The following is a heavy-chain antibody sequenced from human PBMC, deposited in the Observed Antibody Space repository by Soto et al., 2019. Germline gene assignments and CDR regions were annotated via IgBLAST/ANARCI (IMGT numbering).Heavy chain of an antibody. CDR3: VSPPGSGGNTIRTR. CDR1: GFSFSRYW. CDR2: IKDDGSAK. Sequence: EAQLVESGGGLVQPGGSLRLSCAASGFSFSRYWMTWVRQAPGKGLEWVAHIKDDGSAKYYVDSVRGRFTISRDNAKNSLFLQMNSLRAEDSALYYGVSPPGSGGNTIRTRWGQGTLVTVSS. J-gene: IGHJ4*02. V-gene: IGHV3-7*05. D-gene: IGHD2-21*01.